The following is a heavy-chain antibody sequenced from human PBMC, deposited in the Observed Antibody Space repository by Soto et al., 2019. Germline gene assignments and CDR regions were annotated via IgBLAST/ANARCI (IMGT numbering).Heavy chain of an antibody. J-gene: IGHJ4*02. CDR1: GGSFSDYS. CDR3: ARVADCSGGSCYFSVDY. D-gene: IGHD2-15*01. Sequence: SETLSLTCAVYGGSFSDYSWTWIRQPPGKGLEWIGYIYYSGSTYYNPSLKSRVTISVDTSKNQFSLKLSSVTAADTAVYYCARVADCSGGSCYFSVDYWGQGTLVTVSS. CDR2: IYYSGST. V-gene: IGHV4-30-4*08.